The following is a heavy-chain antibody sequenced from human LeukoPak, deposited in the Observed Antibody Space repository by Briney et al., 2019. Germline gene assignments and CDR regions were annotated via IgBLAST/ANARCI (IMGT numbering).Heavy chain of an antibody. J-gene: IGHJ4*02. V-gene: IGHV3-7*05. D-gene: IGHD6-13*01. CDR2: IKKDGTEK. CDR3: TRDVGAAGY. Sequence: GGSLRLSCAASGFTFSTYWMSWVRQATGKGLEWVANIKKDGTEKYYVDSVKGRFTISGDNAKNSLYLQMNSLRAEDTAVYYCTRDVGAAGYWGQGTLVTVSS. CDR1: GFTFSTYW.